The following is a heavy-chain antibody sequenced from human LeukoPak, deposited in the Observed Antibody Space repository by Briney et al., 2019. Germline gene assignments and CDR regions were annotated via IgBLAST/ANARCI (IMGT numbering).Heavy chain of an antibody. V-gene: IGHV1-18*01. D-gene: IGHD6-13*01. CDR2: ISAYNGNT. CDR3: CSSSWYGIWYFDL. Sequence: ASVKVSCKASGYTFTSHGISWVRQAPGQGLEWMGWISAYNGNTNYAQKLQGRVTMTTDTSTSTAYMELRSLRSDDTAVYYCCSSSWYGIWYFDLWGRGTLVTVSP. CDR1: GYTFTSHG. J-gene: IGHJ2*01.